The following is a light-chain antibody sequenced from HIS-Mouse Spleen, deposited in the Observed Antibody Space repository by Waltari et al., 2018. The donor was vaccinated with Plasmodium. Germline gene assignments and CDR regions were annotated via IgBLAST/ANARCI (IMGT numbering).Light chain of an antibody. CDR3: QQYNSYSWT. Sequence: DIQMTQSPSTLSASVGDRVTITCRASQSISSWLAWDQQKPGKAPKLLIDKASSLESVVPSRFSGSGSGTEFNLTISSLQPDDFATYYCQQYNSYSWTFGQGTKVEIK. J-gene: IGKJ1*01. CDR1: QSISSW. CDR2: KAS. V-gene: IGKV1-5*03.